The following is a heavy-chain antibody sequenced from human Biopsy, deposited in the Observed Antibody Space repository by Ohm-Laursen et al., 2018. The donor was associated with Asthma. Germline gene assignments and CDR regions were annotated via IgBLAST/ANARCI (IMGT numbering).Heavy chain of an antibody. CDR1: GYSLTDLS. CDR3: ASDFPKDYVRYNFQF. J-gene: IGHJ4*02. CDR2: RDHEEGGT. V-gene: IGHV1-24*01. Sequence: SSVKVSCKVSGYSLTDLSMHWVRQAPGQGLEWMGGRDHEEGGTVNARRFQGRVTMTEDTSTDTAYMELSSLSSDDTAVYYCASDFPKDYVRYNFQFWGQGTLVTVSS. D-gene: IGHD4-17*01.